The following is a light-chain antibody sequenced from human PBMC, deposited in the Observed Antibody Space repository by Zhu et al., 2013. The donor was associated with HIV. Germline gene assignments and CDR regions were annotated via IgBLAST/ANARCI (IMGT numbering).Light chain of an antibody. CDR3: QQLNSYPFT. J-gene: IGKJ4*01. V-gene: IGKV1-9*01. CDR2: GAS. Sequence: DIQMTQSPSSLSASVGDRVTITCRASQRISTFLAWYQQKPGKAPQLLIYGASTLEGGVPSRFSGSGSGTEFTLTISSLQPEDFATYYCQQLNSYPFTFGGGTKVEIK. CDR1: QRISTF.